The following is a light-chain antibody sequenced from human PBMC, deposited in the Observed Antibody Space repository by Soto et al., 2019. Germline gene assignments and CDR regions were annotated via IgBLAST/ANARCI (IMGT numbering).Light chain of an antibody. CDR3: QQYVSSPGT. V-gene: IGKV3-20*01. Sequence: EIVLTQSPGTLSLSPGERATLSCRASQSVSSYYLAWYQQKPGQAPRLLIYDASSRATGIPDRFSGSGSGTDFTLTISRLEPEDFAVYYCQQYVSSPGTFGQGTKVEIK. J-gene: IGKJ1*01. CDR1: QSVSSYY. CDR2: DAS.